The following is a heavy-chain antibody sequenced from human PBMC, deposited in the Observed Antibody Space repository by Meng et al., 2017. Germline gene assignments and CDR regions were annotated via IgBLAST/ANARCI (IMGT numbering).Heavy chain of an antibody. CDR3: ARDPRLFRRYDSSGYLTGYFDY. CDR1: GFTFSSYW. V-gene: IGHV3-7*01. Sequence: GESLKISCAASGFTFSSYWMSWVRQAPGKGLEWVANIKQDGSEKYYVDSVKGRFTISRDNAKNSLYLQMNSLRAEDTAVYYCARDPRLFRRYDSSGYLTGYFDYWGQGTLVTVPQ. D-gene: IGHD3-22*01. J-gene: IGHJ4*02. CDR2: IKQDGSEK.